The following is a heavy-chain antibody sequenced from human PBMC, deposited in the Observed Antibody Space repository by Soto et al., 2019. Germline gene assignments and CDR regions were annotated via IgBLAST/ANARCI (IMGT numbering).Heavy chain of an antibody. CDR2: ISSSSSYI. CDR3: ARDYCSSTSCYSPGYYYYYYGMDV. J-gene: IGHJ6*02. Sequence: GGSLRLSCAASGFTFSSYSMNWVRQAPGKGLEWVSSISSSSSYIYYADSVKGRFTISRDNAKNSLYLQMNSLRAEDTAVYYCARDYCSSTSCYSPGYYYYYYGMDVWGQGTKVTVSS. CDR1: GFTFSSYS. V-gene: IGHV3-21*01. D-gene: IGHD2-2*01.